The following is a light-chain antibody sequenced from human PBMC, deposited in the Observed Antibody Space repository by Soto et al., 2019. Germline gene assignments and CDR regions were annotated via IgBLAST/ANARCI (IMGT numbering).Light chain of an antibody. CDR2: AAS. J-gene: IGKJ2*02. Sequence: IQLTQSPSSLSASVGDRVTITCRASQGISSYLAWYQQKPGKAPKLLIYAASTLQSGVPSRFSGSGSGTEFTLTISSLQPDDFATYYCQQYNSYSCTFGQGTKVDIK. CDR1: QGISSY. V-gene: IGKV1-9*01. CDR3: QQYNSYSCT.